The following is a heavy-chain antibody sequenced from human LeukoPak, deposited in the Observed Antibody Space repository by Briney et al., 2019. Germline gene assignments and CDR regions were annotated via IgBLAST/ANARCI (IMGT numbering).Heavy chain of an antibody. D-gene: IGHD1-26*01. CDR2: INHSGST. J-gene: IGHJ5*02. Sequence: PSETLSLTCAVYGGSFSGYYWSWIRQPPGKGLEWIGEINHSGSTNYNPSLKSRVTISVDTSKNQFSLKLSSVTAADTAVYYCAREDGSYYLHAGWFDPWGQGTLVTVSS. CDR1: GGSFSGYY. V-gene: IGHV4-34*01. CDR3: AREDGSYYLHAGWFDP.